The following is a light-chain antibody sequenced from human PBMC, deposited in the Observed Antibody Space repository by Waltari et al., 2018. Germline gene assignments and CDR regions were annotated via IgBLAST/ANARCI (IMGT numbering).Light chain of an antibody. Sequence: QSALTQPASVSGSPGQSTTISCTGTSSAIGAYTYVSCYQKNPGKAPKVMIYDVSNRPPGVSSRFSGSKSGNTASLTISGLQAEDEADYYCSSYTSSSTYVFGSGTMVTVL. CDR3: SSYTSSSTYV. V-gene: IGLV2-14*01. CDR1: SSAIGAYTY. J-gene: IGLJ1*01. CDR2: DVS.